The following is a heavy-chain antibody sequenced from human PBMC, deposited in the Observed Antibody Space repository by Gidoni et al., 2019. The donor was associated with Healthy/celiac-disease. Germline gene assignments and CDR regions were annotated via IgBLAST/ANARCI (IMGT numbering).Heavy chain of an antibody. CDR1: GFTFSSYG. Sequence: RSLRLSCAASGFTFSSYGMHWVRQAPGKGLEWVAVISYDGSNKYYADSVKGRFTISRDNSKNTLYLQMNSLRAEDTAVYYCARDRYYGSGSYMGAGWFDPWGQGTLVTVSS. J-gene: IGHJ5*02. D-gene: IGHD3-10*01. CDR3: ARDRYYGSGSYMGAGWFDP. CDR2: ISYDGSNK. V-gene: IGHV3-30*03.